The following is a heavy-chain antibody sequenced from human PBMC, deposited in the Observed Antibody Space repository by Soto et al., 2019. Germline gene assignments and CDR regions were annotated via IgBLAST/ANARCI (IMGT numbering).Heavy chain of an antibody. V-gene: IGHV4-31*03. J-gene: IGHJ3*02. CDR3: ASHSRGAFAI. D-gene: IGHD3-22*01. CDR2: IYYSGST. CDR1: GGSISSGGHY. Sequence: SETLSLTCTVSGGSISSGGHYWNWIRQHPGKGLEWLGYIYYSGSTYYNPSLKSRVTISVDTSQNQVSLKLSSMTAADTAVYYCASHSRGAFAIWGQGTMVTVSS.